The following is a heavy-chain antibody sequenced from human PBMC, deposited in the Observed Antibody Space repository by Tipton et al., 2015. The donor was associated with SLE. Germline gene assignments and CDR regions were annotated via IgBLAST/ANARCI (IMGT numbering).Heavy chain of an antibody. Sequence: SLRLSCAASGFTFSSYAMSWVRQAPGKGLGWVSAISGSGGSTYYADSVKGRFTISRDNSKNTLYLQMNSLRAEDTAVYYCAKGRWLVPNGMDVWGQGTTVTVSS. D-gene: IGHD6-19*01. J-gene: IGHJ6*02. CDR1: GFTFSSYA. CDR2: ISGSGGST. V-gene: IGHV3-23*01. CDR3: AKGRWLVPNGMDV.